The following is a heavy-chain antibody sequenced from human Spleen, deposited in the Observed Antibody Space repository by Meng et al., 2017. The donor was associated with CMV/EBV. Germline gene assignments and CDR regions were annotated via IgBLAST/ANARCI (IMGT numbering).Heavy chain of an antibody. CDR3: ATLTRGYCSSTSCYN. Sequence: GSISSSSYYWGWIRQPPGKGLEWIGSIYYSGSTYYNPSLKSRVTISVDTSKNQFSLKLSSVTAADTAVYYCATLTRGYCSSTSCYNWGQGTLVTVSS. J-gene: IGHJ4*02. CDR1: GSISSSSYY. D-gene: IGHD2-2*02. V-gene: IGHV4-39*01. CDR2: IYYSGST.